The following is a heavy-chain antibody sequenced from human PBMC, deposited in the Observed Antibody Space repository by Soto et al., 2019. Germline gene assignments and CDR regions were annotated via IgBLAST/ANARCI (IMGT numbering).Heavy chain of an antibody. J-gene: IGHJ4*02. Sequence: SETLSLTCTVSGGSVSSGSYYWSWIRQPPGKGLEWIGYIYYSGSTNYNPSLKSRVTISVDTSKNQFSLKLSSVTAADTAVYYCARDGSGSYPFDYWGQGTLVTVSS. CDR2: IYYSGST. CDR3: ARDGSGSYPFDY. V-gene: IGHV4-61*01. CDR1: GGSVSSGSYY. D-gene: IGHD3-10*01.